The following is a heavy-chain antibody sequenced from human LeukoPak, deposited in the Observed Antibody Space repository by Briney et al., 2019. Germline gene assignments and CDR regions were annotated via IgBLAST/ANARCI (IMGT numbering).Heavy chain of an antibody. CDR2: INWNSGSI. D-gene: IGHD2-8*02. J-gene: IGHJ4*02. CDR1: GFTFDDYA. Sequence: GGSLRLSCATSGFTFDDYAMHWVRQAPGKGLEWVSGINWNSGSIDYADSVKGRFTISRDNAKNILYLQMNSLGAEDTAVYSCASDFTGRDDYWGQGTLVTVSS. V-gene: IGHV3-9*01. CDR3: ASDFTGRDDY.